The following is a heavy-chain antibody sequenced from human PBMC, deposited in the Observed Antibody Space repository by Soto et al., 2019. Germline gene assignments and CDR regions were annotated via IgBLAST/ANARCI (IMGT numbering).Heavy chain of an antibody. D-gene: IGHD3-10*01. J-gene: IGHJ5*02. CDR2: SIPMFGTT. V-gene: IGHV1-69*01. Sequence: QVQLVQSGAEVKKPGSSVKVSCKASGGTFRSHAINWVRQAPGQGLEWMGGSIPMFGTTNYAQKLQGRVTITADESTSTAYMELSSLRSEDTAVYYCAREIYDMVRGHNWFDPWGQGTLVTVSS. CDR1: GGTFRSHA. CDR3: AREIYDMVRGHNWFDP.